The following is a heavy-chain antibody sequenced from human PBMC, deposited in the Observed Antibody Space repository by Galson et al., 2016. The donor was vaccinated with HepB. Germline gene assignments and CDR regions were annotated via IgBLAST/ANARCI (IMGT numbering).Heavy chain of an antibody. V-gene: IGHV3-21*01. CDR3: AREILPPGPGGSWLDP. J-gene: IGHJ5*02. Sequence: SLRLSCAASGFTFSSYGMNWVRQTPQKGLEWVSSISSSSSYIFYADSVKGRFSISRENAKNSLYLQMNSLRAEDTAVYYCAREILPPGPGGSWLDPWGQGTLVTVSS. CDR1: GFTFSSYG. CDR2: ISSSSSYI. D-gene: IGHD2-2*01.